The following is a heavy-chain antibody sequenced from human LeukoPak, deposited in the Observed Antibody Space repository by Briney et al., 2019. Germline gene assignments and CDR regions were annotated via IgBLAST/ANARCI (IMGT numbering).Heavy chain of an antibody. V-gene: IGHV4-59*01. CDR2: IYYSGST. J-gene: IGHJ3*02. CDR1: GGSISSYY. CDR3: ARGELDFWSGYYPSVGAFDI. D-gene: IGHD3-3*01. Sequence: SETLSLTCTVSGGSISSYYWSWIRQPPGKGLEWIGYIYYSGSTNYNPSLKSRVTISVDTSKNQFSLKLSSVTAADTAVYYCARGELDFWSGYYPSVGAFDIWGQGTMVTVSS.